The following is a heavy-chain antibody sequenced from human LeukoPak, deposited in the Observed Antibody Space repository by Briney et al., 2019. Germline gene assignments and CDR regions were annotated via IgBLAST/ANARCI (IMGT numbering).Heavy chain of an antibody. J-gene: IGHJ4*02. D-gene: IGHD5-12*01. CDR3: ARHRLATIRAPFDH. CDR1: GDSINTGDDY. Sequence: SETLPLTCTVSGDSINTGDDYWGWIRQPPGRGLEWIGTIHYSGTTYYNPSLKSRVSVSVETSENHFSLKVTSVTAADTAVYFCARHRLATIRAPFDHWGQGALVTVSS. CDR2: IHYSGTT. V-gene: IGHV4-39*01.